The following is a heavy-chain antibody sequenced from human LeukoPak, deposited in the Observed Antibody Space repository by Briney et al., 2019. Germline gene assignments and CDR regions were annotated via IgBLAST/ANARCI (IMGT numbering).Heavy chain of an antibody. D-gene: IGHD3-9*01. Sequence: PSETLSLTCTVSGGSISSSSYYWGWIRQPPGKGLEWIGSIYYSGSTYYNPSLKSRVTISVDTSKNQFSLKLSSVTAADTAVYYCARDQGYFDIDHWGQGILVTVSS. V-gene: IGHV4-39*07. J-gene: IGHJ4*02. CDR1: GGSISSSSYY. CDR3: ARDQGYFDIDH. CDR2: IYYSGST.